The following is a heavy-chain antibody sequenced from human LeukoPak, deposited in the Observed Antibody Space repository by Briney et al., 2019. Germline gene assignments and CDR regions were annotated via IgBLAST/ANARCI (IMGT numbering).Heavy chain of an antibody. D-gene: IGHD6-13*01. CDR3: ARASYSSSWYSFKSYYFDY. CDR1: GGSISSYY. Sequence: SETLSLTCTVSGGSISSYYWTRIRQPPGKGLEWIGSIYYSGSTYYNPSLKSRVTISVDTSKNQFSLKLSSVTAADTAVYYCARASYSSSWYSFKSYYFDYWGQGTLVTVSS. CDR2: IYYSGST. J-gene: IGHJ4*02. V-gene: IGHV4-39*07.